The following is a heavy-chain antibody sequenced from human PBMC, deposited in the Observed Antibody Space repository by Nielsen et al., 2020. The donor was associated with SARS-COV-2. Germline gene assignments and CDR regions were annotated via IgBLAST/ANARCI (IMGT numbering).Heavy chain of an antibody. J-gene: IGHJ4*02. CDR3: ARSDSSSWYGNDH. V-gene: IGHV1-46*01. Sequence: ASVKVSCKASGYTFTSYYIYWVRQAPVQGLEWMGIINPSSGSTSYAQNFQGSVTMTRDTSTSTVYMELSSLRSEDTAMYYCARSDSSSWYGNDHWGQGTLVTVSS. CDR1: GYTFTSYY. CDR2: INPSSGST. D-gene: IGHD6-13*01.